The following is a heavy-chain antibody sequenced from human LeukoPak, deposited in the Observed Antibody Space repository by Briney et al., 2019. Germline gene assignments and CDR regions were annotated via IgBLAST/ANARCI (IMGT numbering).Heavy chain of an antibody. J-gene: IGHJ4*02. Sequence: GGSLRLPCAASGFTFSSYAMSWVRQAPGKGLEWVSYISSSGSTIYYADSVKGRFTISRDNAKNSLYLQMNSLRAEDTAVYYCARNGRGYSYGYLGYWGQGTLVTVSS. CDR1: GFTFSSYA. V-gene: IGHV3-48*04. D-gene: IGHD5-18*01. CDR3: ARNGRGYSYGYLGY. CDR2: ISSSGSTI.